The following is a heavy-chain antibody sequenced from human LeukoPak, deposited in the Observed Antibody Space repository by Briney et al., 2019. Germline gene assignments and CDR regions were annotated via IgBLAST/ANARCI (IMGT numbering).Heavy chain of an antibody. CDR3: AREGGLGYVHSFDP. Sequence: SETLSLTCTVSGGSISSHYWSWIRQPPGKGLEWIGYIYYSGSTNYNPSLKSRVTISVDTSKNQFSLKLSSVTAADTAVYYCAREGGLGYVHSFDPWGQGTLVTVSS. V-gene: IGHV4-59*11. CDR2: IYYSGST. D-gene: IGHD6-19*01. J-gene: IGHJ5*02. CDR1: GGSISSHY.